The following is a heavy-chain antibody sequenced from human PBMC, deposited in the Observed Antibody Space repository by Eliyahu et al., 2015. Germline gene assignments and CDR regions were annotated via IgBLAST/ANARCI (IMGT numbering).Heavy chain of an antibody. J-gene: IGHJ4*02. CDR1: GGSISSYY. V-gene: IGHV4-59*01. CDR2: IYYSGST. Sequence: QVQLQESGPGLVKPSETXSLTXTVSGGSISSYYWSWIRQPPGKGLEWIGYIYYSGSTNYNPSLKSRVTISVDTSKNQFSLKLSSVTAADTAVYYCARGAAPDYWGQGTLVTVSS. CDR3: ARGAAPDY.